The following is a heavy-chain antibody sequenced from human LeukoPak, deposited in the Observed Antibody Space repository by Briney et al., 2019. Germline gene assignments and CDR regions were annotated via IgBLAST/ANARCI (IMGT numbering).Heavy chain of an antibody. CDR2: IRYDGSKK. CDR3: ARGKGYCSRTTCYLPFDY. Sequence: GGSLRLSCAASGFIFSSYGMHWVRQAPGKGLEWVAFIRYDGSKKYYADSVKGRFTTSRDNSKNTLYLQMNSLRAEDTAVYYCARGKGYCSRTTCYLPFDYWGQGTLVTVSS. V-gene: IGHV3-30*02. J-gene: IGHJ4*02. CDR1: GFIFSSYG. D-gene: IGHD2-2*01.